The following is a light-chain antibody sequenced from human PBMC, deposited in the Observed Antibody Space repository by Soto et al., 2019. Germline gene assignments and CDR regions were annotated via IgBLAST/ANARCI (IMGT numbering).Light chain of an antibody. J-gene: IGLJ2*01. CDR2: KDS. V-gene: IGLV3-25*03. CDR1: ALPNQY. CDR3: QSADSSAPVV. Sequence: SYELTQPPSVSVSPGQTARITCSGDALPNQYAYWYQQKPGQAPVLVIYKDSERPSGIPERFSGSSSGTTVTLTISGVQAEDEADYYCQSADSSAPVVFGGGTKLTVL.